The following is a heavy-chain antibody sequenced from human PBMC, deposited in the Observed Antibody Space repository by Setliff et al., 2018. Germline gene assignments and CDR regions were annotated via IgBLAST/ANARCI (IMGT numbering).Heavy chain of an antibody. CDR1: GYTFTAYY. CDR3: VREGVDTRSSTDYRYYMDV. CDR2: TIPMFGST. Sequence: VASVKVSCKASGYTFTAYYIHWVRQAPGQGLEWMGGTIPMFGSTTYAQKFQGRVTIITDESTTTAYMELSSLGSEDTAVYYCVREGVDTRSSTDYRYYMDVWGKGTTVTVSS. V-gene: IGHV1-69*05. D-gene: IGHD5-18*01. J-gene: IGHJ6*03.